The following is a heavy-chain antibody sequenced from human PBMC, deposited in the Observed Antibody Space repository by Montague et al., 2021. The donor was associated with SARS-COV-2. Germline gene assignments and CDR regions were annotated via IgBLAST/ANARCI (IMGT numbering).Heavy chain of an antibody. Sequence: SETLSLTCTVSGGSISSSNYYWDWIRQPPGKGLEWIGSIYDSGSTYYXPSLKSRVTISVDTSKNHFSLKLSSVTAADTAVYYCARGSRQWLVRPPHYYYFDYWGQGTLVTVSS. CDR1: GGSISSSNYY. V-gene: IGHV4-39*02. J-gene: IGHJ4*02. CDR3: ARGSRQWLVRPPHYYYFDY. D-gene: IGHD6-19*01. CDR2: IYDSGST.